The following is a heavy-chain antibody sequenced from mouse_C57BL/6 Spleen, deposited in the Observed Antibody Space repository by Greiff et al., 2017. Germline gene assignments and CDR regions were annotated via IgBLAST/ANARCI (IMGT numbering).Heavy chain of an antibody. CDR1: GFNIKDYY. CDR3: SADAQATWAY. V-gene: IGHV14-2*01. D-gene: IGHD3-2*02. Sequence: EVQLQQSGAELVKPGASVKLSCTASGFNIKDYYMHWVKQRTEQGLEWIARIDPEDGKTKYAQKFKGKATITAETSSNAAYLQRSSLTSEDAAVYYCSADAQATWAYWGQGTLVTVSA. CDR2: IDPEDGKT. J-gene: IGHJ3*01.